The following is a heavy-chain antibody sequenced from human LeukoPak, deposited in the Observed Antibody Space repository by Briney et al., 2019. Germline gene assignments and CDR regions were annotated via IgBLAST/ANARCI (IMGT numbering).Heavy chain of an antibody. V-gene: IGHV3-53*01. D-gene: IGHD3-22*01. CDR1: GFTVSRNY. CDR3: ARAGYYDSSGYYYEYDY. CDR2: IYSGGST. Sequence: PGGSLRLSCAASGFTVSRNYMSWGRQAPGKGLEGVSVIYSGGSTYYADSVKGRFTISRDNFKNKLYLQMNSLRAEDTAVYYCARAGYYDSSGYYYEYDYWGQGTLVTVSS. J-gene: IGHJ4*02.